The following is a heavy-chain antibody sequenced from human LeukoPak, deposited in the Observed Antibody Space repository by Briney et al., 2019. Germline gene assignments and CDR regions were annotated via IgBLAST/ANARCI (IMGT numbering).Heavy chain of an antibody. D-gene: IGHD5-24*01. CDR1: GFTVSSNY. J-gene: IGHJ4*02. Sequence: PGGSLRLSCAASGFTVSSNYMSWVRQAPGKGLEWVSVIYSGGSTYYADSVKGRFTISRDNSKNTLYLQMNSLRAEDTAVYYCAREVRDGYNQYYFDYWGQGTLVTVSS. CDR2: IYSGGST. V-gene: IGHV3-53*01. CDR3: AREVRDGYNQYYFDY.